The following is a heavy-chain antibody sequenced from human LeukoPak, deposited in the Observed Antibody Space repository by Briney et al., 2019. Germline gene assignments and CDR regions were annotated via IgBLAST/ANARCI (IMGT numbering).Heavy chain of an antibody. CDR3: AKDLDGDFSSWYGFDY. CDR1: GFTFSDYY. V-gene: IGHV3-11*01. D-gene: IGHD6-13*01. CDR2: ISSSGSTI. Sequence: PGGSLRLSCAASGFTFSDYYMSWIRQVPGKGLEWVSYISSSGSTIYYADSVKGRFTISRDNAKNSLYLQMNSLRAEDTAVYYCAKDLDGDFSSWYGFDYWGQGTLVTVSS. J-gene: IGHJ4*02.